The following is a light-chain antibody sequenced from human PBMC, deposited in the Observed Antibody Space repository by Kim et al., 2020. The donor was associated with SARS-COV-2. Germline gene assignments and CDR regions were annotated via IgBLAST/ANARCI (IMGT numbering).Light chain of an antibody. J-gene: IGLJ3*02. Sequence: ALGQTVRITCQGDRLRSYYASWYQQKPGQAPVLVIYGKNNRPSGIPDRFSGSRSGNTASLTITGAQGEGEADYDCNSRDSSGNHLMFGGGTQLTDL. CDR3: NSRDSSGNHLM. CDR2: GKN. CDR1: RLRSYY. V-gene: IGLV3-19*01.